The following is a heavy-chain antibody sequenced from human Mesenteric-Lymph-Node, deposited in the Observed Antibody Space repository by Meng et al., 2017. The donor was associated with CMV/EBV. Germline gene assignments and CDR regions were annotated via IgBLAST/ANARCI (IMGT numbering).Heavy chain of an antibody. D-gene: IGHD3-3*01. J-gene: IGHJ6*02. CDR2: MNPNSGNT. CDR1: GYTFTSYD. V-gene: IGHV1-8*03. CDR3: AREGAGYYDFWSGYYALNYYGMDV. Sequence: ASVKVSCKASGYTFTSYDINWVRQATGQGLEWMGWMNPNSGNTGYAQKFQGRVTITRNTSIRPAYMELSSLRSEDTAVYYCAREGAGYYDFWSGYYALNYYGMDVWGQGTTVTVSS.